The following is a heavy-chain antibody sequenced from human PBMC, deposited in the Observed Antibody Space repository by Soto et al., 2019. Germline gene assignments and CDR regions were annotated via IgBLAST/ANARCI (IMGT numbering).Heavy chain of an antibody. J-gene: IGHJ6*02. CDR1: GYTFSSYG. Sequence: ASVKVSCTASGYTFSSYGISWVRQAPGQGLEWMGWISAYNGNTNYAQKLQGRVTMTTDTSTSTVYMELSSLRSEDTAVYYCARDLAPTGYYYGMDVWGQGTTVTVSS. CDR3: ARDLAPTGYYYGMDV. CDR2: ISAYNGNT. V-gene: IGHV1-18*01.